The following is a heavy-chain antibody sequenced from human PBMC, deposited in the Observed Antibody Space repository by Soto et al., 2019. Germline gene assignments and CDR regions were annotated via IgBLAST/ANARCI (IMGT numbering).Heavy chain of an antibody. Sequence: QVQLIQSGAEVKKPGASVKVSCNVSGYTLTDLSIHWVRQAPGKGLEWMGGFDPEDGETISAQRFQGRIMLTEDTSTDTAYMELSSLTSEDTAMYYCATEDPDSSGYYSDFDYWGQGTLVTVSS. J-gene: IGHJ4*02. CDR3: ATEDPDSSGYYSDFDY. CDR1: GYTLTDLS. D-gene: IGHD3-22*01. CDR2: FDPEDGET. V-gene: IGHV1-24*01.